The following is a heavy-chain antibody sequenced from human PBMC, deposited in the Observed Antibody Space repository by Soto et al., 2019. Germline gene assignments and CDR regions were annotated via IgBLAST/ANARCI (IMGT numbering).Heavy chain of an antibody. CDR2: IYYSGST. V-gene: IGHV4-39*01. D-gene: IGHD4-17*01. CDR3: AILPRGYGCILPLDV. Sequence: SETLSLTCTVSGGSISSSSYYWGWIRQPPGKGLEWIGSIYYSGSTYYNPSLKSRFTISVDTSKNQFSLTLGSVTAADTAVYYCAILPRGYGCILPLDVWGQGTTVTVSS. J-gene: IGHJ6*02. CDR1: GGSISSSSYY.